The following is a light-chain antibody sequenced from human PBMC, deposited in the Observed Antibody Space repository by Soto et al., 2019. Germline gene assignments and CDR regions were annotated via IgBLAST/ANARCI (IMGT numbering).Light chain of an antibody. CDR2: GAS. Sequence: DIQMTQSPSSLSASVGDRATITCRASQDVGKWLAWYQQKPGKAPTLLIHGASSLQSGVPQRYSGSGYGTDFTLTISSLQPEDFATYYCQQANSFPIPFGQVTRLEIK. V-gene: IGKV1-12*01. CDR3: QQANSFPIP. CDR1: QDVGKW. J-gene: IGKJ5*01.